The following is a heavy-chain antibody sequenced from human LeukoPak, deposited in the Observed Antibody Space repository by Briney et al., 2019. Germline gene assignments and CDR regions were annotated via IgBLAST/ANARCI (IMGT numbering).Heavy chain of an antibody. V-gene: IGHV3-21*01. CDR3: AREYCSSTSCYDAFDI. Sequence: PGGSLRLSCAASGFTFSSYPMNWVRQAPGKGLEWVSSIISSPNYKYYSDSVKGRLTISRDNAKNSMSLQMNSLRAEDTGVYYCAREYCSSTSCYDAFDIWGQGTMVTVSS. CDR2: IISSPNYK. J-gene: IGHJ3*02. CDR1: GFTFSSYP. D-gene: IGHD2-2*01.